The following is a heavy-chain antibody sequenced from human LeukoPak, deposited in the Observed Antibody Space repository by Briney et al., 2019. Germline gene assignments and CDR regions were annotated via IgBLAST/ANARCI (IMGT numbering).Heavy chain of an antibody. J-gene: IGHJ4*02. Sequence: GGSLRLSCAASGSTFSSYAMSWVRQAPGKGLQWVSAISAGGSSTYYADSVKGRFTISRDNSKNTLYLQMNSLRAEDTAVYYCARGQYGDYDYWGQGTLVTVSS. CDR3: ARGQYGDYDY. CDR2: ISAGGSST. D-gene: IGHD4-17*01. CDR1: GSTFSSYA. V-gene: IGHV3-23*01.